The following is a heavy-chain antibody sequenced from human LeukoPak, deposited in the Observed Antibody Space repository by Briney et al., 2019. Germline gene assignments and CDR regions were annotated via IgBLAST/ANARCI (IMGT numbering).Heavy chain of an antibody. V-gene: IGHV3-23*01. CDR2: ISGSGGST. Sequence: GGSLRLSCAASGFTFSSYAMSWVRQAPGKGLEWVSAISGSGGSTYYADSVKGRFTISRDNSKNTLYLRMNSLRAEDTAVYYCAKSPVWGSYRYSDYWGQGTLVTVSS. D-gene: IGHD3-16*02. J-gene: IGHJ4*02. CDR1: GFTFSSYA. CDR3: AKSPVWGSYRYSDY.